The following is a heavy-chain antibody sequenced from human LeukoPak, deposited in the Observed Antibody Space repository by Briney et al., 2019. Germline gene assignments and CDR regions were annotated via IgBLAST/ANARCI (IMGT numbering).Heavy chain of an antibody. V-gene: IGHV4-59*08. CDR3: ARGVQNYGSGSFWPDY. D-gene: IGHD3-10*01. CDR2: IYYSGST. CDR1: GGSISSYY. Sequence: SETLSLTCTVSGGSISSYYWSWIRQPPGKGLEWIGYIYYSGSTNYNPSLKSRVTISVDTSKNQFSLKLSSVTAADTAVYYCARGVQNYGSGSFWPDYWGQGTLVTVSS. J-gene: IGHJ4*02.